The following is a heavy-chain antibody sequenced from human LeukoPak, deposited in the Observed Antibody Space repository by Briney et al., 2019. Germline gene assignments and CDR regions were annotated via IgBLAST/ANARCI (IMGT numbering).Heavy chain of an antibody. CDR2: IKPDGSEE. CDR3: ARDSNWYPVDY. D-gene: IGHD4-11*01. J-gene: IGHJ4*02. CDR1: GFTFSSYW. V-gene: IGHV3-7*01. Sequence: PGGSLKLSCVASGFTFSSYWMTWVRQAPGKGLEWVANIKPDGSEENYVDSVKGRFTISRDNAKNSLFLQINGLRVEDTAVYYCARDSNWYPVDYWGQGTLVTVSS.